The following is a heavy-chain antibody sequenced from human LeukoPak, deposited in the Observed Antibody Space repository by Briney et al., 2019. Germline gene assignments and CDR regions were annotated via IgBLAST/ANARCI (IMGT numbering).Heavy chain of an antibody. Sequence: GGSLRLSCAASGFTFSSYWMHWVRQAPGKGLEWVSSITSRDGRTSYADSVKGRFTVSRDNSKNTLYLQMNCLRVEDTAVYYCARDPNGDYLGAFDFWGQGTLVTVSS. V-gene: IGHV3-74*03. CDR1: GFTFSSYW. CDR3: ARDPNGDYLGAFDF. CDR2: ITSRDGRT. D-gene: IGHD4-17*01. J-gene: IGHJ3*01.